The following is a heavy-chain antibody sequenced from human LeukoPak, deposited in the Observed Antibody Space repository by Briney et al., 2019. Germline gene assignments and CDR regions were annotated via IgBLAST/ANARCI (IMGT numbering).Heavy chain of an antibody. J-gene: IGHJ5*02. D-gene: IGHD2-2*02. CDR2: IYTSGST. CDR3: ARDDPGSAAIGNWFDP. V-gene: IGHV4-4*07. Sequence: PSETLSLTCTVSGGSISSCYWSWIRQPAGKGLEWIGRIYTSGSTNYNPSLKSRVTMSVDTSKNQFSLKLSSVTAADTAVYYCARDDPGSAAIGNWFDPWGQGTLVTVSS. CDR1: GGSISSCY.